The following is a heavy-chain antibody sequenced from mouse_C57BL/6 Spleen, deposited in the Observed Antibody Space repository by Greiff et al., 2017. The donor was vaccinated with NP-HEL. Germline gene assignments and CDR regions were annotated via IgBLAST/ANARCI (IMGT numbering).Heavy chain of an antibody. D-gene: IGHD2-4*01. Sequence: VKVVESGPELVKPGASVKISCKASGYAFSSSWMNWVKQRPGKGLEWIGRIYPGDGDTNYNGKFKGKATLTADKSSSTAYMQLSSLTSEDSAVYFCARDDYDYYAMDYWGQGTSVTVSS. V-gene: IGHV1-82*01. CDR3: ARDDYDYYAMDY. CDR2: IYPGDGDT. CDR1: GYAFSSSW. J-gene: IGHJ4*01.